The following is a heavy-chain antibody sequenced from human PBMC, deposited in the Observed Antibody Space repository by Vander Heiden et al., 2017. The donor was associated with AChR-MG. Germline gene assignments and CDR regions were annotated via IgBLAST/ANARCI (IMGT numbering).Heavy chain of an antibody. CDR2: ITPTSSHI. V-gene: IGHV3-21*06. D-gene: IGHD6-19*01. J-gene: IGHJ5*01. CDR1: GFRFSDFN. CDR3: VKESNQWQIIRPENSFDS. Sequence: DVQLVQSGGGLVTPGGSLRLSCVASGFRFSDFNMNWVRQSPGKGLEWVSFITPTSSHIYDLDSVKGRFIISRDNAKNTLFLQMNSLKVEDTAPYYCVKESNQWQIIRPENSFDSWGQGTLVTVSS.